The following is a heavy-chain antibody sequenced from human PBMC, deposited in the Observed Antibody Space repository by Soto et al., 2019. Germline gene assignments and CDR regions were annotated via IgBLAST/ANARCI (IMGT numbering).Heavy chain of an antibody. CDR1: GFTFSDYY. CDR2: ISGDSRTYI. CDR3: ARGSSVRGMDV. Sequence: QVHLVESGGGLVKPGGSLRLSCAASGFTFSDYYMSWIRQAPGKGLEWVSYISGDSRTYISHADSVKGRFTISRDNAKNSLYLQMNSLSGEDTAVYYCARGSSVRGMDVWGQGTTVTVSS. D-gene: IGHD6-25*01. V-gene: IGHV3-11*06. J-gene: IGHJ6*02.